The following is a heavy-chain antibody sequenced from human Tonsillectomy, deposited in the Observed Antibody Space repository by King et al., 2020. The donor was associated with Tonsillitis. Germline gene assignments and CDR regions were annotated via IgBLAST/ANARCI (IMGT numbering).Heavy chain of an antibody. CDR3: ARHLAGSNWNYDY. J-gene: IGHJ4*02. V-gene: IGHV4-39*01. Sequence: QLQESGPGLVKPSETLSLTCTVSGGSISNSSYYWGWIRQPPGKGLEWIGSIYYSGSTYYNPSLKSRVTISVDTSKNQFSLKLSSVTAADTAVYYCARHLAGSNWNYDYWGQGTLVTVSS. D-gene: IGHD1-7*01. CDR1: GGSISNSSYY. CDR2: IYYSGST.